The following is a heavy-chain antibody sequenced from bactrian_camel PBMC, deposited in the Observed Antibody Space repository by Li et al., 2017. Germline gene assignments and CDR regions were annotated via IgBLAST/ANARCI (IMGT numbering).Heavy chain of an antibody. CDR3: AAAYCSDGIVLSLRRPSDYDY. Sequence: DVQLVESGGGSVQAGGSLTLTCAAAEYSVTDNTMAWFRQGPGKAREQVAAIYLNSHRAIYGSSVKGRFTLSHDGAKNTLYLQMADLKPEDTAMYYCAAAYCSDGIVLSLRRPSDYDYWGQGTQVTVS. J-gene: IGHJ4*01. CDR2: IYLNSHRA. V-gene: IGHV3S42*01. CDR1: EYSVTDNT. D-gene: IGHD1*01.